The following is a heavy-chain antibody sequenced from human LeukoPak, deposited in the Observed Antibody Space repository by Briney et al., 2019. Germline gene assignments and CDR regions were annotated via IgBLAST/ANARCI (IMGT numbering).Heavy chain of an antibody. Sequence: GGSLRLSCAASGFTFSSYAMSSVRQAPGKGLQWVSVIYSGGSTYYADSVKGRFTISRDNSKNTLYLQMNSLRAEDTAVYYCASLWRGHGGYWGQGTLVTVSS. CDR2: IYSGGST. CDR3: ASLWRGHGGY. J-gene: IGHJ4*02. CDR1: GFTFSSYA. V-gene: IGHV3-66*01.